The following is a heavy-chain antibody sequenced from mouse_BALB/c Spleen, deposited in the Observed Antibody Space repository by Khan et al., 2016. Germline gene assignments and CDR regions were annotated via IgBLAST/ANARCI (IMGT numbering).Heavy chain of an antibody. V-gene: IGHV14-3*02. CDR1: GFNIKDTY. J-gene: IGHJ4*01. Sequence: VQLQQSGAELVKPGASVKLSCTASGFNIKDTYMHWVRQRPEQGLEWIGRIDPANGNTQYDPKFQGKATVTADTSSNPAYLQHTNLPSEDTDVDYWARSPCYNDNYEAMDYWGQGTSVTGAS. CDR2: IDPANGNT. D-gene: IGHD2-12*01. CDR3: ARSPCYNDNYEAMDY.